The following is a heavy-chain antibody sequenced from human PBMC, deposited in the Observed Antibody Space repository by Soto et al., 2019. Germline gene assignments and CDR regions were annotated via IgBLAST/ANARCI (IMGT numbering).Heavy chain of an antibody. J-gene: IGHJ6*02. CDR2: IYPGDSGA. CDR1: GYSFTDYW. D-gene: IGHD2-8*02. Sequence: PGESLKISCKGAGYSFTDYWIGWVRQMPGKGLEWMGIIYPGDSGARYSPSFQGQVSISADKSVNTAYLQWGSLKASDTAMYYCARQPTGRFGMDVWCQGTTVTVSS. V-gene: IGHV5-51*01. CDR3: ARQPTGRFGMDV.